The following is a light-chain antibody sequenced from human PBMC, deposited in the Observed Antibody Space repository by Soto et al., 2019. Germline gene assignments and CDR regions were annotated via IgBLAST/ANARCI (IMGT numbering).Light chain of an antibody. CDR1: QDISNY. J-gene: IGKJ3*01. V-gene: IGKV1-33*01. CDR3: QQYDNLPPT. Sequence: DIQMTQSPSSLSASVGDRVTITCQASQDISNYLNWYQQKPGKAPKLLIYDASNLETGVPSRFSGSGSWTYFTFTISSLQPEDIATYSCQQYDNLPPTFGPGTTVDIK. CDR2: DAS.